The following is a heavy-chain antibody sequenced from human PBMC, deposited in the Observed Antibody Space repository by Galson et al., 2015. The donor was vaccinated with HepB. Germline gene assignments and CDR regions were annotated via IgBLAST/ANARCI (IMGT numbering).Heavy chain of an antibody. D-gene: IGHD4-11*01. CDR2: ISYDGSNK. J-gene: IGHJ6*02. V-gene: IGHV3-30-3*01. Sequence: SLRLSCAASGFTFSSYAMHWVRQAPGKGLEWVAVISYDGSNKYYADSVKGRFTISRGNSEDTLYLQMNSLRAEDTAVYYCAKESVTTYYYYGMDVWAKGPRSPSP. CDR1: GFTFSSYA. CDR3: AKESVTTYYYYGMDV.